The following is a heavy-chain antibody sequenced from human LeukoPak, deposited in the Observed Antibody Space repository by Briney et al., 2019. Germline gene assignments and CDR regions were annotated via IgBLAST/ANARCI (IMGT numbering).Heavy chain of an antibody. D-gene: IGHD1-26*01. CDR2: IKKDGSEK. V-gene: IGHV3-7*01. CDR1: GFTFSSYW. CDR3: AKGFGSYYSSGVFMVY. Sequence: PGGSLRLSCAASGFTFSSYWMCWVRQAPGKGLEWVANIKKDGSEKYYVDSVKGRFTISRDNAKNSLYLQMNSLRAEDTAVYYCAKGFGSYYSSGVFMVYWGQGTLVTVSS. J-gene: IGHJ4*02.